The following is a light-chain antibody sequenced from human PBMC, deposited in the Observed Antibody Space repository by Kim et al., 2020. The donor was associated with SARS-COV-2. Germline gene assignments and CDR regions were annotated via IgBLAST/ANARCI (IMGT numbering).Light chain of an antibody. J-gene: IGLJ1*01. CDR3: AAWDDSLSANYV. V-gene: IGLV1-47*01. CDR2: RNN. Sequence: ELTQPPSASGTPGQRVTISCSGSSSNIGSNYVYWYQQLPGTAPKLLIYRNNQRPSGVPDRFSGSKSGTSASLAISGLRSEAEADYYCAAWDDSLSANYVFGTGTKVTVL. CDR1: SSNIGSNY.